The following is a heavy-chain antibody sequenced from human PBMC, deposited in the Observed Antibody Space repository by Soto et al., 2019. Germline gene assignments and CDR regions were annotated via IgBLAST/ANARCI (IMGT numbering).Heavy chain of an antibody. J-gene: IGHJ4*02. Sequence: SVKVSCKASGGTFSSYAISWVRQAPGQGLEWMGGIIPIFGTANYAQKFQGRVTITADESTSTAYMELSSLRSEDTAVYYCAGKKYCTNGVCYQAYYFDYWGQGTLFTVSS. CDR1: GGTFSSYA. D-gene: IGHD2-8*01. V-gene: IGHV1-69*13. CDR3: AGKKYCTNGVCYQAYYFDY. CDR2: IIPIFGTA.